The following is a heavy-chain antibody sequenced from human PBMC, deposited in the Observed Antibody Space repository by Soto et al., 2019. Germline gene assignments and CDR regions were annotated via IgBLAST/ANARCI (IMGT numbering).Heavy chain of an antibody. D-gene: IGHD6-19*01. V-gene: IGHV4-39*01. CDR3: ASSGLYSSGWYGDFDY. Sequence: SATLSLTCTVSVGSISSSSDYWGWIRQPPGKGLEWIGSIYYSGSTYYNPSLKSRVTISVDTSKNQFSLKLSSVTAADTAVYYCASSGLYSSGWYGDFDYWGQGTLVTVSS. CDR2: IYYSGST. CDR1: VGSISSSSDY. J-gene: IGHJ4*02.